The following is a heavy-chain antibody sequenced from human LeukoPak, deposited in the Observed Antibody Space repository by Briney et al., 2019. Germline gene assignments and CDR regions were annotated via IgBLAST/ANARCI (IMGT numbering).Heavy chain of an antibody. CDR2: IYTSGTT. D-gene: IGHD3-3*01. CDR3: ARDTLDYYDFWSGYSTGDAFDI. V-gene: IGHV4-61*02. Sequence: SQTLSLTCTVSGGSVRRGNYYWTWIRQPAGSGLEWIGRIYTSGTTDYNPSLRTRVTISGDASRNQFSLNLSSVTAADTAVYYCARDTLDYYDFWSGYSTGDAFDIWGQGTMVTVSS. J-gene: IGHJ3*02. CDR1: GGSVRRGNYY.